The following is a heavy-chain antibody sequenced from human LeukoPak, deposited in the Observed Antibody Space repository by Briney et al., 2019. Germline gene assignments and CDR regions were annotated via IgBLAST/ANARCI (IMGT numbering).Heavy chain of an antibody. CDR1: GFTFSSYG. Sequence: PGRSLRLSCAASGFTFSSYGMHWVRQAPGKGLEWVAVISYDGSNKYYADSVKGRFTISRDNSKNTLYLQMNSLRAEDTALYYCAKDYTNYDILTGYPGFDYWGQGTLVTVSS. CDR3: AKDYTNYDILTGYPGFDY. D-gene: IGHD3-9*01. J-gene: IGHJ4*02. V-gene: IGHV3-30*18. CDR2: ISYDGSNK.